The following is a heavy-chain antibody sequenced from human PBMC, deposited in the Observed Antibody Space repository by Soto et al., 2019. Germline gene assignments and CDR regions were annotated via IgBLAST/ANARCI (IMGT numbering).Heavy chain of an antibody. Sequence: GGSLRLSCGASGFTFSSYGMHWVRQAPGKGLEWVAVISYDGSNKYYADSVKGRFTISRDNSKNTLYLQMNSLRAEDTAVYYCAKVRLNYYDSSGVDYWGQGTLVTVSS. D-gene: IGHD3-22*01. CDR1: GFTFSSYG. CDR3: AKVRLNYYDSSGVDY. J-gene: IGHJ4*02. V-gene: IGHV3-30*18. CDR2: ISYDGSNK.